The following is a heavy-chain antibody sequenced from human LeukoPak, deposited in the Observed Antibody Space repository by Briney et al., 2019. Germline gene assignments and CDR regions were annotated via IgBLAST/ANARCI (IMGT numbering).Heavy chain of an antibody. CDR3: AKDIRYSGYDLFDY. J-gene: IGHJ4*02. CDR1: GFTFDDYA. Sequence: PGGSLRLSCAASGFTFDDYAMSWVRQAPGKGLEWVSAISGSGGSTYYADSVKGRFTISRDNSKNTLYLQMNSLRAEDTAVYYCAKDIRYSGYDLFDYWGQGTLVTVSS. CDR2: ISGSGGST. V-gene: IGHV3-23*01. D-gene: IGHD5-12*01.